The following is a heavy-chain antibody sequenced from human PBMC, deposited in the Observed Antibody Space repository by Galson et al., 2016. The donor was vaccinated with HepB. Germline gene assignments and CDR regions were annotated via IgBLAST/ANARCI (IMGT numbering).Heavy chain of an antibody. Sequence: SLRLSCAASGFTFSHTWMSWVRQSPGKGLEWVGRIKTKTDGGATDYAAPVKGRFIISRDDSKNTLHLQINSLKPEDTAVYYCTAGPQPAAMAFDSWGQGTLVTVSS. CDR2: IKTKTDGGAT. CDR3: TAGPQPAAMAFDS. J-gene: IGHJ4*02. CDR1: GFTFSHTW. V-gene: IGHV3-15*01. D-gene: IGHD2-2*01.